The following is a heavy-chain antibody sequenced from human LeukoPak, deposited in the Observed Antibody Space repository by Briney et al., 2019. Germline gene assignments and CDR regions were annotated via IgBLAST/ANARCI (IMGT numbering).Heavy chain of an antibody. CDR3: ASSRSGPYYYYGMDV. V-gene: IGHV4-59*01. D-gene: IGHD3-3*01. CDR1: GGSISSYY. CDR2: IYYSGGT. Sequence: PSETLSLTCTVSGGSISSYYWSWIRQPPGKGLEWIGYIYYSGGTNYNPSLKSRVTISVDTSKNQFSLKLSSVTAADTAVYYCASSRSGPYYYYGMDVWGQGTTVTVSS. J-gene: IGHJ6*02.